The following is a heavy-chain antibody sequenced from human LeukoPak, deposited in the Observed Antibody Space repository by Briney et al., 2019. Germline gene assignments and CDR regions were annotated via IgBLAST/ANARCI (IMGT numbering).Heavy chain of an antibody. J-gene: IGHJ4*02. CDR1: GCSFTRYW. CDR2: IYPGDSDT. V-gene: IGHV5-51*01. Sequence: GESLKISCKGSGCSFTRYWIGWVRQMPGKGLEWMGIIYPGDSDTRYSPSFQGQVSISADKSISTTYLQWSSLKASDTATYYCARQVYGSGMAAFDYWGQGTLVTVSS. CDR3: ARQVYGSGMAAFDY. D-gene: IGHD3-10*01.